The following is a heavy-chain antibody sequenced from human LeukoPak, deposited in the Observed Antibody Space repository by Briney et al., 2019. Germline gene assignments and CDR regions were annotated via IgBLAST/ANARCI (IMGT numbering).Heavy chain of an antibody. CDR2: IYYCGST. J-gene: IGHJ4*02. Sequence: SETLSLTCTVSGGSISSYYWSWIRQPPGKGLEWIGYIYYCGSTNYNPSLKSRVTISVDTSKNQFSLKLSYVTAADTAVYFCARESSWGNFDYWGQGTLVTVSS. V-gene: IGHV4-59*01. D-gene: IGHD7-27*01. CDR1: GGSISSYY. CDR3: ARESSWGNFDY.